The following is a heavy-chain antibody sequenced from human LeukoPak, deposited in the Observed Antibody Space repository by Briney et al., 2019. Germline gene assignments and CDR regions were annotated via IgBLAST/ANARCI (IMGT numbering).Heavy chain of an antibody. Sequence: SQTLSLTCTVSGGSISSGAYSWSWIRQPPGKGLEWIGYVWHSGSTYYNASLKSRVTISIDRSKNQFSLKLSSVTAADTAVYYCARERRDSSGYYFDYWGQGTLVTVSS. J-gene: IGHJ4*02. D-gene: IGHD3-22*01. CDR2: VWHSGST. CDR1: GGSISSGAYS. V-gene: IGHV4-30-2*01. CDR3: ARERRDSSGYYFDY.